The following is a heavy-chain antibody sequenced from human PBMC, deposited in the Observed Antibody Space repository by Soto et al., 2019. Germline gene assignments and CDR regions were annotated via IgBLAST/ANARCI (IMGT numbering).Heavy chain of an antibody. V-gene: IGHV3-64D*06. J-gene: IGHJ6*02. CDR2: ISSNGGST. Sequence: PVGSLRVSCSVSGFTFSSYAMHWVRQAPGKGLEYVSAISSNGGSTYYADSVKGRFTISRDNSKNTLYLQMSSLRAEDTAVYYCVKLDYDFWTHYYDCGMDVWGQGTTVTVSS. D-gene: IGHD3-3*01. CDR1: GFTFSSYA. CDR3: VKLDYDFWTHYYDCGMDV.